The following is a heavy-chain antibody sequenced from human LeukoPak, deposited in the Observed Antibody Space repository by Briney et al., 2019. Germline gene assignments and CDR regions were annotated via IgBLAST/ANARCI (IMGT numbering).Heavy chain of an antibody. D-gene: IGHD3-22*01. CDR3: ARREGSNDYYYFYDY. J-gene: IGHJ4*02. Sequence: ASVKVSCKASGYTFTGYYMHWVRQAPGQGLEWMGWINPNSGGTNYAQKFQGRVTITRDTSATTAYMELSSLRSEDTAVYYCARREGSNDYYYFYDYRGQGTLVTVSS. CDR1: GYTFTGYY. CDR2: INPNSGGT. V-gene: IGHV1-2*02.